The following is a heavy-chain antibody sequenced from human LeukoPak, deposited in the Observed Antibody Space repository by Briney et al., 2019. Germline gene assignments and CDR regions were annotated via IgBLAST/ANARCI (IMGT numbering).Heavy chain of an antibody. V-gene: IGHV3-23*01. CDR3: ARLHNLASHDFDF. D-gene: IGHD1-14*01. CDR1: GFTFSSYA. CDR2: ISGSNGST. J-gene: IGHJ4*02. Sequence: GGSLRLSCAASGFTFSSYAMSWVRQAPGKGLEWVSVISGSNGSTYYADSVKGRFTISRDNSKNTLYLQMNSLRAEDTAVYFCARLHNLASHDFDFWGQGTLVTVSS.